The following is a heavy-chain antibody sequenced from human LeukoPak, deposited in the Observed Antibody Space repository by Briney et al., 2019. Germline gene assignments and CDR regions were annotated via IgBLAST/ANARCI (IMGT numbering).Heavy chain of an antibody. V-gene: IGHV3-21*01. J-gene: IGHJ4*02. CDR1: GFTVSSNY. D-gene: IGHD2-2*02. CDR2: ISSSSSYI. Sequence: PGGSLRLSCAASGFTVSSNYMTWFRQAPGKGLEWVSSISSSSSYIYYADSVKGRFTISRDNAKNSLYLQMNSLRAEDTAVYYCARVSCSSTSCYTPDYWGQGTLVTVSS. CDR3: ARVSCSSTSCYTPDY.